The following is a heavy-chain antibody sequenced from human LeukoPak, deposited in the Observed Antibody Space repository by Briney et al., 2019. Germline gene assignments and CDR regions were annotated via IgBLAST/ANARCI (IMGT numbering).Heavy chain of an antibody. CDR3: AFLGVTDY. CDR2: IYYSGST. V-gene: IGHV4-39*01. D-gene: IGHD3-10*01. CDR1: GGSISSSSYY. J-gene: IGHJ4*02. Sequence: SETLSLTCTVSGGSISSSSYYWGWIRQPPGKGLEWIGSIYYSGSTYYNPSLKSRVTISVDTSKNQFSLKLGSVTAADTAVYYCAFLGVTDYWGQGTLVTVSS.